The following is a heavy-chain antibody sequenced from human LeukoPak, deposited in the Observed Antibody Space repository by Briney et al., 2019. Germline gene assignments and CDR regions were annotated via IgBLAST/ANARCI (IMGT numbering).Heavy chain of an antibody. J-gene: IGHJ4*02. V-gene: IGHV4-39*01. D-gene: IGHD2-2*01. CDR1: GGSISTSSYY. Sequence: SETLSLTCTVSGGSISTSSYYWGWIRQPPGKGLEWIGTIYYSGSTYYNPSLKSRLTISVDTSKNQFSLKLSSVTAADTAVYYCARVVPERDIVVVPAATLGYFDYWGQGTLVTVSS. CDR3: ARVVPERDIVVVPAATLGYFDY. CDR2: IYYSGST.